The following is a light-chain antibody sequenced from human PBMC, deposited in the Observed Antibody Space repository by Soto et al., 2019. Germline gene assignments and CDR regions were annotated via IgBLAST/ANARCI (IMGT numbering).Light chain of an antibody. CDR2: AAS. J-gene: IGKJ1*01. Sequence: DIQMTQSPSSLSASVGDRVTITCRASQSISSYLNWYQQKPGKAPTLLIYAASSLQSGVPSRFSGSGSGTDFTLTISSLQPEHFATYYCQQSYSTPWTFGQGTKVDIK. CDR3: QQSYSTPWT. V-gene: IGKV1-39*01. CDR1: QSISSY.